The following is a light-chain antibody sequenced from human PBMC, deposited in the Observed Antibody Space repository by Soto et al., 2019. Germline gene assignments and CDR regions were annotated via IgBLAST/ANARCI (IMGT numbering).Light chain of an antibody. Sequence: SQSLGNWLAWYQQKPGKAPELLIHDASSLENGVSSRLSGSGSGTEFTLTISSLQPDDFATYICQQYNSFPAPFGQGTKVDIX. CDR2: DAS. CDR3: QQYNSFPAP. J-gene: IGKJ1*01. CDR1: QSLGNW. V-gene: IGKV1-5*01.